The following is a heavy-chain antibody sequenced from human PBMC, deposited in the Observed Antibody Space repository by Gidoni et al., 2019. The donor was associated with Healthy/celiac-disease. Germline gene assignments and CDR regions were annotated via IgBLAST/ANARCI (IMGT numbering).Heavy chain of an antibody. D-gene: IGHD7-27*01. CDR2: IYPGYSYT. V-gene: IGHV5-51*01. J-gene: IGHJ1*01. Sequence: EVQLVQSGAEVKKPGESLKISCKGSGYSFTSDWIGWVRQMPGKGLEWMGIIYPGYSYTIYSPSFQGQVTISADKSISTAYLQWSSLKASDTAMYYCARQGFLGGISEYFQHWGQGTLVTVSS. CDR3: ARQGFLGGISEYFQH. CDR1: GYSFTSDW.